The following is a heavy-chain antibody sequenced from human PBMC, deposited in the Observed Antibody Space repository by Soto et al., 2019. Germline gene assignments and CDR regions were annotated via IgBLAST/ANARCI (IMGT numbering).Heavy chain of an antibody. V-gene: IGHV3-21*01. D-gene: IGHD6-19*01. Sequence: SGGSLRLSCAASGFTFSSYSMNWVRQAPGKGLEWVSSISSSSSYIYYADSVKGRFTISRDNSKNTLYLQMNSLRAEDTAVYYCARDISGWYDNYYYYGMDVWGQGTTVTVSS. CDR3: ARDISGWYDNYYYYGMDV. CDR2: ISSSSSYI. J-gene: IGHJ6*02. CDR1: GFTFSSYS.